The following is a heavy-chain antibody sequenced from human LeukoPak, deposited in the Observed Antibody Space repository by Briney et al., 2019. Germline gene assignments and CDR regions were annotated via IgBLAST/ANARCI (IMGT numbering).Heavy chain of an antibody. Sequence: GGSLRLSCAASGFPCSSYEVHWVRQATGKGLEGISYISSGSTTVQYAHSVRGRLTISRDDDGEALYLKMTSQRAEDRAIYYCGASRQYVGAFDIWGQGTLVTVSS. CDR3: GASRQYVGAFDI. CDR1: GFPCSSYE. J-gene: IGHJ3*02. CDR2: ISSGSTTV. V-gene: IGHV3-48*03. D-gene: IGHD3-16*01.